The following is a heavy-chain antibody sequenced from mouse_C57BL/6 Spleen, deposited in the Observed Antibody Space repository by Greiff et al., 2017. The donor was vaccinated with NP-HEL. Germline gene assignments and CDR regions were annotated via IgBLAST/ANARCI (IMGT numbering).Heavy chain of an antibody. CDR3: ARGYGNYYYAMDY. J-gene: IGHJ4*01. D-gene: IGHD2-10*02. V-gene: IGHV1-54*01. Sequence: VQLQQSGAELVRPGTSVKVSCKASGYAFTNYLIEWVKQRPGQGLEWIGVINPGSGGTNYNEKFKGKATLTADKSSSTAYMQLSSLTSEDSAVYFCARGYGNYYYAMDYWGQGTSVTVSS. CDR2: INPGSGGT. CDR1: GYAFTNYL.